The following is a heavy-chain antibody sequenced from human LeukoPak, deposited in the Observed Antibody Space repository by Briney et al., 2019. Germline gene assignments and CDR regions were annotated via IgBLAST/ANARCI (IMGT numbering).Heavy chain of an antibody. Sequence: PGGSLRLSCAASGFTFDAYAMYWVRQAPGKGLECVSLIGGHGGSTYYADSVKGRFTISRDNIKNSLYLQMNSLRTEDTALYYCAKEHSASGSVDYWGQGTLVTVSS. CDR1: GFTFDAYA. V-gene: IGHV3-43*02. CDR2: IGGHGGST. CDR3: AKEHSASGSVDY. J-gene: IGHJ4*02. D-gene: IGHD1-26*01.